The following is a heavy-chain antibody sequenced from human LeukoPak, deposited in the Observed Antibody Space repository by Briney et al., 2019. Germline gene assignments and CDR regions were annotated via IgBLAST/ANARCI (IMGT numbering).Heavy chain of an antibody. J-gene: IGHJ4*02. CDR3: ASSTGQWLVRGAGFDY. D-gene: IGHD6-19*01. CDR2: IIPIFGTA. V-gene: IGHV1-69*05. Sequence: ASVKVSCKASGSTFSSYAISWVRQAPGQGLEWMGGIIPIFGTANYAQKFQGRVTITTDESTSTAYMELSSLRSEDTAVYYCASSTGQWLVRGAGFDYWGQGTLVTVSS. CDR1: GSTFSSYA.